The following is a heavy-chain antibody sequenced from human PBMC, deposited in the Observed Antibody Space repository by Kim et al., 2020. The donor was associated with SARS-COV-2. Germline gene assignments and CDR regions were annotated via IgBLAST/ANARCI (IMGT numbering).Heavy chain of an antibody. V-gene: IGHV4-39*01. Sequence: YSTPSLKSRVTISVDTSKNQFSLKLSSVPAADTAVYYCARHIRKYGDFDYWGQGTLVTVSS. D-gene: IGHD4-17*01. CDR3: ARHIRKYGDFDY. J-gene: IGHJ4*02.